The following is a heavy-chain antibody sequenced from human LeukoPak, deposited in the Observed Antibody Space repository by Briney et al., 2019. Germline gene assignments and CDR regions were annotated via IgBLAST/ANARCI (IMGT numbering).Heavy chain of an antibody. V-gene: IGHV1-18*01. CDR3: ARDVGGYYYGSGSPYIY. J-gene: IGHJ4*02. D-gene: IGHD3-10*01. Sequence: ASVKVSCKASGYTLTSYGISWVRQAPGQGLEWMGWISAYNGNTNYAQKLQGRVTMTTDTSTSTAYMELRSLRSDDTAVYYCARDVGGYYYGSGSPYIYWGQGTLVTVSS. CDR1: GYTLTSYG. CDR2: ISAYNGNT.